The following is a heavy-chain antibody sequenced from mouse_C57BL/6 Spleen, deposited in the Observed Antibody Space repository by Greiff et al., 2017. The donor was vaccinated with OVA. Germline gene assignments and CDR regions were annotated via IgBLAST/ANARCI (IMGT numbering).Heavy chain of an antibody. CDR1: GYTFTGYW. V-gene: IGHV1-9*01. J-gene: IGHJ4*01. CDR3: ARGGYGYDGDYAMDY. Sequence: QVQLQQSGAELMKPGASVKLSCKAPGYTFTGYWIEWVKQRPGHGLEWIGAILTGSGSTNYHEKLKGKATFTADTSANTSDMQLSSLTTEDSAIYYCARGGYGYDGDYAMDYWGQGTSVTVSS. CDR2: ILTGSGST. D-gene: IGHD2-2*01.